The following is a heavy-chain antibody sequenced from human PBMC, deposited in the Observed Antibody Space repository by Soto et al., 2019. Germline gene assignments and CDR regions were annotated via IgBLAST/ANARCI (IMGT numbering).Heavy chain of an antibody. V-gene: IGHV4-34*01. D-gene: IGHD3-9*01. J-gene: IGHJ2*01. CDR1: GGSFSGFY. CDR2: INHSGRA. CDR3: ARANILTVFYVVYFDH. Sequence: VQLHQWGAGLLKPSETLSLTCGVTGGSFSGFYWSWIRQPPGKGLEWIGEINHSGRANYNPARKTPLNMSVDTTKNQFSLNLNSVTAADSAVYSCARANILTVFYVVYFDHWGRGVLVTVSS.